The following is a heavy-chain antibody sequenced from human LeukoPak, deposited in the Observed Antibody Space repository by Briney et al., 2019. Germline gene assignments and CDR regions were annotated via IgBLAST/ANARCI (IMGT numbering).Heavy chain of an antibody. V-gene: IGHV4-39*07. CDR1: GDSITGYY. Sequence: SETLSLTCTVSGDSITGYYWGWIRQPPGKGLEWIGNIYYTGNTYYNASLKSRVTISVDTSKNQFSLKVISMTAADTAVYYCARTSLAMYLDVWGKGTTVTVSS. CDR2: IYYTGNT. CDR3: ARTSLAMYLDV. J-gene: IGHJ6*04. D-gene: IGHD2-2*01.